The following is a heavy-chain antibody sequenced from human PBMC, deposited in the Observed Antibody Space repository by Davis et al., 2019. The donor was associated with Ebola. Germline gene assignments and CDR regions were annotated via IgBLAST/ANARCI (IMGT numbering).Heavy chain of an antibody. CDR3: ARDSLNWNPYPDAFDI. Sequence: PGGSLRLSCTDSVITFSSYAMTWVRQAPGKGLEWVSAISGSGGSTYYADSVKGRFTISRDNSKNTLYLQMNSLRAEDTAVYYCARDSLNWNPYPDAFDIWGQGTMVTVSS. V-gene: IGHV3-23*01. CDR2: ISGSGGST. D-gene: IGHD1-1*01. J-gene: IGHJ3*02. CDR1: VITFSSYA.